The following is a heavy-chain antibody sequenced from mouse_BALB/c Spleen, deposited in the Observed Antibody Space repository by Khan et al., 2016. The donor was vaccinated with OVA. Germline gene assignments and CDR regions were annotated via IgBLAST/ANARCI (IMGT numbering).Heavy chain of an antibody. CDR3: ARVGYGGCAY. J-gene: IGHJ3*01. D-gene: IGHD2-2*01. CDR1: GYTFSSYW. Sequence: QVQLQQSGGDLMKPGASVKISCKATGYTFSSYWIEWVKQRPGHGLEWIGQIFPGSVSTTYNEKFKGKATFTADKSSNTAYMQLSSLTSEDSAVYYSARVGYGGCAYWGQGTLVTVSS. CDR2: IFPGSVST. V-gene: IGHV1-9*01.